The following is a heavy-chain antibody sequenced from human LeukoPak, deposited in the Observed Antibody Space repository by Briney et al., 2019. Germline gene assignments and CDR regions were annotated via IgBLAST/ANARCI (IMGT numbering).Heavy chain of an antibody. CDR1: GFTFNSYA. J-gene: IGHJ4*02. CDR3: AREVIDGSGSSAFDY. V-gene: IGHV3-30-3*01. CDR2: ISYDGSNK. D-gene: IGHD3-10*01. Sequence: GRSLRLSCTASGFTFNSYAMAWVRQAPGKGLEWVAVISYDGSNKYYADSVKGRFTISRDNSKNTLYLQMNSLRAEDTAVYYCAREVIDGSGSSAFDYWGQGTLVTVSS.